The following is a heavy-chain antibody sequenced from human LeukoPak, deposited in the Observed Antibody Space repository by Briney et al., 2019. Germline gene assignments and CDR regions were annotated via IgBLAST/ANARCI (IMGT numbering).Heavy chain of an antibody. CDR3: ASWDPLIAHGY. CDR2: ISSGGTT. CDR1: AFPVSSNH. D-gene: IGHD3-16*01. V-gene: IGHV3-53*01. Sequence: GGSLRLACVVSAFPVSSNHISWVRQAPGEGLEWVSIISSGGTTYYPDSVKGRFTISRDNSKNTLYLQMNSLRAEDTAVYYCASWDPLIAHGYWGQGTLVTASS. J-gene: IGHJ4*02.